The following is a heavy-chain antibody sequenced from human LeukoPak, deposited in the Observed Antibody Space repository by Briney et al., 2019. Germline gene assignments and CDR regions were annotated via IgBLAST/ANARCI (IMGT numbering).Heavy chain of an antibody. CDR3: ARALPGQQLVHFDY. CDR1: GGTFSSYG. Sequence: SVKVSCKASGGTFSSYGISWVRQAPGQGLEWMGRIIPIFGTANYGQKFQGRVTITADKSTSTAYMELSSLRSEDTAVYYCARALPGQQLVHFDYWGQGTLVTVSS. D-gene: IGHD6-13*01. CDR2: IIPIFGTA. V-gene: IGHV1-69*06. J-gene: IGHJ4*02.